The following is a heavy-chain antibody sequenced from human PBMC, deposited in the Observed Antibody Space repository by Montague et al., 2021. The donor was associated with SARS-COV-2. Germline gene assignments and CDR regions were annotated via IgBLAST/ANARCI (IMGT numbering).Heavy chain of an antibody. D-gene: IGHD4-23*01. CDR1: GFTFSSYD. V-gene: IGHV3-13*01. CDR2: IGTAGDT. Sequence: SLRLSCVASGFTFSSYDMHWVRQATGKGLEWVSAIGTAGDTYYPGSVKGRFTISREDAKNSLYLQMNSLRAGDTAVYYCARAGLGGAYYYYYGMDVWGQGTTVTVSS. CDR3: ARAGLGGAYYYYYGMDV. J-gene: IGHJ6*02.